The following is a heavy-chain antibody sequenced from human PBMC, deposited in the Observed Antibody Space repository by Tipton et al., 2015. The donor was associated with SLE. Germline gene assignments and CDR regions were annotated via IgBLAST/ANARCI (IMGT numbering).Heavy chain of an antibody. J-gene: IGHJ5*02. Sequence: TLFLTCTVYGGSLSGYWWSWIRQSPGKGLEWIGEIYPTGGTDYNPSLMSRVTISVDTSKNQFSLKLTSVTAADTAVYYCARGGASSKWLDPWGQGILVTVSS. V-gene: IGHV4-34*01. D-gene: IGHD6-6*01. CDR1: GGSLSGYW. CDR3: ARGGASSKWLDP. CDR2: IYPTGGT.